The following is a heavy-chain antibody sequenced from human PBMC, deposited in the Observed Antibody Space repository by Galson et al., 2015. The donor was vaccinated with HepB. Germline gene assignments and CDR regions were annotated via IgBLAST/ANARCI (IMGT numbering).Heavy chain of an antibody. CDR1: GFTFINHW. D-gene: IGHD5-18*01. CDR3: ARLYTYGLDS. V-gene: IGHV3-74*01. CDR2: INSDGSST. Sequence: SLRLSCAASGFTFINHWMHWVRQVPGKGLMWVSRINSDGSSTDYADSVKGRVTISRDNAKNTLYLQMDSLTAEDTAIYYCARLYTYGLDSWGQGTLVTVSS. J-gene: IGHJ4*02.